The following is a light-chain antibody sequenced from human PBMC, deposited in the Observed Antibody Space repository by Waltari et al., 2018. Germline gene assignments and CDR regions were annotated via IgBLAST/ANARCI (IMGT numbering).Light chain of an antibody. J-gene: IGKJ2*01. CDR1: RDINNF. Sequence: DIQMTQSPSSLSASVGDRVTISCQASRDINNFLNWYQQKPGKAPTLLIYDASNLEIGVPSRFSGLGSGTHFTLTITNVQPEDVATYYCQLYDDFPPYTFGQGTKLDIK. CDR3: QLYDDFPPYT. V-gene: IGKV1-33*01. CDR2: DAS.